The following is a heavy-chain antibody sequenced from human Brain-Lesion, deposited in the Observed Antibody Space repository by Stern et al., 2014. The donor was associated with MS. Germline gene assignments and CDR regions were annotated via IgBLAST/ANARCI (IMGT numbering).Heavy chain of an antibody. CDR2: IYSSGTT. J-gene: IGHJ4*02. CDR3: ARVRISIGAFDY. Sequence: VQLVESGGGLIQPGGSLRLSCAASGFTVSNTYMSWVRQAPGKGLEWVSIIYSSGTTYYADSVQGRFTISRDNSWNTLYLQMNSLTAEDTAVYYCARVRISIGAFDYWGQGTLVTVSS. V-gene: IGHV3-53*01. D-gene: IGHD3-16*01. CDR1: GFTVSNTY.